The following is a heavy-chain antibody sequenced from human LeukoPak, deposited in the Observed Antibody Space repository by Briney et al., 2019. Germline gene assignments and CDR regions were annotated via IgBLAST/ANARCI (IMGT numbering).Heavy chain of an antibody. CDR1: GYTFTSYG. D-gene: IGHD3-9*01. J-gene: IGHJ6*02. CDR2: ISAYNGNT. Sequence: GASVKVSCKASGYTFTSYGISWVRQAPGQGLEWMGWISAYNGNTNYAQKLQGRVTMTTDTSTSTAYMELSSLRSEDTAVYYCARVASLRYFDWFPNQLRPSYYYYGMDVWGQGTTVTVSS. V-gene: IGHV1-18*01. CDR3: ARVASLRYFDWFPNQLRPSYYYYGMDV.